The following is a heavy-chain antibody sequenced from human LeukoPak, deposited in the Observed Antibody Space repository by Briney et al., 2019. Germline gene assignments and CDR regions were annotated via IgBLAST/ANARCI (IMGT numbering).Heavy chain of an antibody. V-gene: IGHV3-48*03. CDR2: ISSSGSTI. CDR1: GFTFSSYE. CDR3: ARRATKPYYYGMDV. D-gene: IGHD1-26*01. Sequence: GGSLRLSCAASGFTFSSYEMNWVRQAPGKGLEWVSYISSSGSTIYYADSVKGRFTISRDNAKNLLYLQMNSLRAEDTAVYYCARRATKPYYYGMDVWGQGTTVTVSS. J-gene: IGHJ6*02.